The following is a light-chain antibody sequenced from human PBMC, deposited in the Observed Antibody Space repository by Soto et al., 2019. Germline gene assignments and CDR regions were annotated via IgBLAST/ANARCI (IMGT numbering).Light chain of an antibody. V-gene: IGLV1-40*01. CDR2: GNS. CDR3: QSYDSSLSGGV. CDR1: SSNIGAGYD. J-gene: IGLJ3*02. Sequence: QSVLTQPPSVSGAPGQRVTISCTGSSSNIGAGYDVHWYQPLPGTAPKLLIYGNSNRPSGVPDRFSGSKSGTSASLAITGLRAEDEADYYCQSYDSSLSGGVFGGGTKLTVL.